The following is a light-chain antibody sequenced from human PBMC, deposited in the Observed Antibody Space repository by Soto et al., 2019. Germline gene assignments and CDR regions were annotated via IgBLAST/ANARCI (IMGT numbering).Light chain of an antibody. CDR2: WAS. J-gene: IGKJ3*01. CDR1: QSISNW. Sequence: DIQITQSPSTLPASVGDRVTITCRASQSISNWLAWYQQKPGQAPKMVIYWASTRESGVPDRFSGSGSGTNFTLTVSSLQAEDVAVYDCQQYRSSPFTFGPGTKGDIK. V-gene: IGKV1-5*03. CDR3: QQYRSSPFT.